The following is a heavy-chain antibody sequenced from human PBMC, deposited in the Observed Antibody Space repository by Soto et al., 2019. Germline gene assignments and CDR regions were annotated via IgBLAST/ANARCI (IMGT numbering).Heavy chain of an antibody. CDR2: IYYSGNT. J-gene: IGHJ6*02. Sequence: PSETLSLTCTVSGGSVNIGGYYWSWIRQHPGKGLEWIGYIYYSGNTYINPSLKSRLTISIDRSKNQFSLRLSSVTAADTAVYYCARGGVKVTNGMDVWGPGTTVTVS. CDR1: GGSVNIGGYY. CDR3: ARGGVKVTNGMDV. V-gene: IGHV4-31*03. D-gene: IGHD4-4*01.